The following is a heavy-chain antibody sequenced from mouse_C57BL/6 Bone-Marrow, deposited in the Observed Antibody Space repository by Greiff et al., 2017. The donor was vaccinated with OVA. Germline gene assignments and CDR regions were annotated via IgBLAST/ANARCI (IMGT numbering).Heavy chain of an antibody. CDR1: GYTFTDYY. V-gene: IGHV1-76*01. D-gene: IGHD2-3*01. CDR2: IYPGSGNT. CDR3: ARDGYSAY. Sequence: QVQLQQSGAELVRPGASVKLSCKASGYTFTDYYINWVKQRPGQGLEWIARIYPGSGNTYYNEKFKGKATLTAEKSSSTAYMQLSSLTSEDSAVYFCARDGYSAYWGQGTLVTVSA. J-gene: IGHJ3*01.